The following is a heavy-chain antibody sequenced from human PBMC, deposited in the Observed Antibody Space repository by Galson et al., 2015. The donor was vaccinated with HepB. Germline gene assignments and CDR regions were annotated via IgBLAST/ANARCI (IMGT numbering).Heavy chain of an antibody. CDR2: FDPEDGET. CDR1: GYTLTELS. J-gene: IGHJ4*02. V-gene: IGHV1-24*01. D-gene: IGHD2-2*01. Sequence: SVKVSCKVSGYTLTELSMHWVRQAPGKGLEWMGGFDPEDGETIYAQKFQGRVTMTEDTSTDTAYMELGSLRSEDTAVYYCATAYCSSTSCYVMYFDYWGQGTLVTVS. CDR3: ATAYCSSTSCYVMYFDY.